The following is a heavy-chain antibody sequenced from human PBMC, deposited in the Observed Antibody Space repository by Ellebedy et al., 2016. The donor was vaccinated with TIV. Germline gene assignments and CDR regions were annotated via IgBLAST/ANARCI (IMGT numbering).Heavy chain of an antibody. J-gene: IGHJ4*02. CDR3: TSRRGSYHTR. Sequence: GGSLRLSXAASGFTFSSYGMHWVRQAPGKGLEWVAVIWYDGSNKYYADSVKGRFTISRDNGKTSLYLQMNSLKTEDTAVYYCTSRRGSYHTRWGQGTLVTVSS. CDR2: IWYDGSNK. V-gene: IGHV3-33*03. CDR1: GFTFSSYG. D-gene: IGHD1-26*01.